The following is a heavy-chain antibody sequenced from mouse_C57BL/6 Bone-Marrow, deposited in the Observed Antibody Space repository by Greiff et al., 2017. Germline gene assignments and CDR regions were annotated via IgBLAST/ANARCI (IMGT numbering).Heavy chain of an antibody. V-gene: IGHV3-6*01. CDR3: ARAYFLMDY. CDR1: GYSITSGYY. Sequence: EVKLMESGPGLVKPSQSLSLTCSVTGYSITSGYYWNWIRQFPGNKLEWMGYISYDGSNNYNPSLKNRISITRDTSKNQFFLKLNSVTTEDTATYYCARAYFLMDYWGQGTSVTVSS. J-gene: IGHJ4*01. CDR2: ISYDGSN. D-gene: IGHD2-10*01.